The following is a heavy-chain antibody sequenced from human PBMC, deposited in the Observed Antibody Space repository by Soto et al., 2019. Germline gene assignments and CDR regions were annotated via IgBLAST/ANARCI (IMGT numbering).Heavy chain of an antibody. Sequence: QVQLVESGGGVVQPGGSLRLSCAASGFTFISYGMHWVRQAPGKGLQWVALVWYDGSNQYYADSVQGRFPISRANSKNTLHLQLNSPRAEDTALYFCPRDRQFWGGSYVVFAYKYGMDVWGQGTTVTVSS. CDR1: GFTFISYG. D-gene: IGHD3-3*01. CDR3: PRDRQFWGGSYVVFAYKYGMDV. CDR2: VWYDGSNQ. V-gene: IGHV3-33*01. J-gene: IGHJ6*02.